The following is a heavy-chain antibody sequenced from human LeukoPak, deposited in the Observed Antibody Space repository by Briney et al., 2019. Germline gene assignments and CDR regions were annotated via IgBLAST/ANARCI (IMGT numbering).Heavy chain of an antibody. Sequence: GGSLTLSCAASGFTFSDYYMSWIGQAPGKGLEGVSYISSSGSTIYYADPVKGRFTISRDNAKNSLYLQMNSLRAEDTAVYYCARAPRDGYSLADYWGQGTLVTVSS. J-gene: IGHJ4*02. CDR3: ARAPRDGYSLADY. D-gene: IGHD5-24*01. CDR1: GFTFSDYY. CDR2: ISSSGSTI. V-gene: IGHV3-11*01.